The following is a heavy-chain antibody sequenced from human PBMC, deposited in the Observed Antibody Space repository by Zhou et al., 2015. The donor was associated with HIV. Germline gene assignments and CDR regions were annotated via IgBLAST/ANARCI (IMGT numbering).Heavy chain of an antibody. Sequence: QVQLVQSGAEVKKPGSSVKVSCKASGGTFSGFDISWVRQVPGQGLEWMGGIIPTFDIEDSAQKFRGRLTITADKSTNTAYMELSSLRSADAAVYFCARSSGNYDYAFDIWGQGTKIIVSS. CDR3: ARSSGNYDYAFDI. J-gene: IGHJ3*02. CDR2: IIPTFDIE. CDR1: GGTFSGFD. V-gene: IGHV1-69*17. D-gene: IGHD3-22*01.